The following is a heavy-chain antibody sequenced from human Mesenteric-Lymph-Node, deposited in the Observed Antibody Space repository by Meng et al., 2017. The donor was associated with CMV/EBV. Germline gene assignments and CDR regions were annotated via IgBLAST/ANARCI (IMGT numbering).Heavy chain of an antibody. Sequence: SETLSLTCTVSGGSISSYYWSWIRQPPGKGLEWIGYIYYSGSTNYNPSLKSRVTISVDTSKNQFSLKLSSVTAADTAVYYCARDRGLLGAAGDYYYYYGMDVWGQGTTVTVSS. CDR3: ARDRGLLGAAGDYYYYYGMDV. J-gene: IGHJ6*02. CDR2: IYYSGST. CDR1: GGSISSYY. D-gene: IGHD1-26*01. V-gene: IGHV4-59*01.